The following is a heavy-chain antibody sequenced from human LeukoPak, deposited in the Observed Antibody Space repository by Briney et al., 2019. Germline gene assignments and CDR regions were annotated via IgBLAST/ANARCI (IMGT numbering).Heavy chain of an antibody. J-gene: IGHJ5*02. CDR1: GYTFTGYD. D-gene: IGHD3-3*01. Sequence: ASVKVSCKASGYTFTGYDMHWVRQAPGQGLEWMGRINPNSGGTNYAQKFQGRVTMTRDTSISTAYMELSRLRSDDTAVYYCASFRDTIFGVVPWGQGTMVTVSS. CDR3: ASFRDTIFGVVP. CDR2: INPNSGGT. V-gene: IGHV1-2*06.